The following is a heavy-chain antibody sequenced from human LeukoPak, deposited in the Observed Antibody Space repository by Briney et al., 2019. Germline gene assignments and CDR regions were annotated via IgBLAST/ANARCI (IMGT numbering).Heavy chain of an antibody. D-gene: IGHD5-12*01. V-gene: IGHV3-23*01. J-gene: IGHJ4*02. CDR2: ISGSGGST. Sequence: GGSLRLSCAASGFTFSSYGMSWVRQAPGKGLEWVSAISGSGGSTYYADSVKGRFTISRDNSKNSLYLQMNSLRAEDTAVYFCARGVATIDYWGQGTLVTVSS. CDR1: GFTFSSYG. CDR3: ARGVATIDY.